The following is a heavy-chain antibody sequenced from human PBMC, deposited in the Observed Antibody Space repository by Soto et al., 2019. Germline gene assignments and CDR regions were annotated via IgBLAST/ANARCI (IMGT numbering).Heavy chain of an antibody. Sequence: GGSLRLSCAASGFIISSHWMHWVRQAPGKGLIWVSRINSDATTTNYADSVKGRFTIFRDNAKNTLFLQMNSLRGEDSAVYYCARGPRGTYAVDVWGQGTTVTVTS. D-gene: IGHD1-1*01. V-gene: IGHV3-74*01. CDR1: GFIISSHW. J-gene: IGHJ6*02. CDR3: ARGPRGTYAVDV. CDR2: INSDATTT.